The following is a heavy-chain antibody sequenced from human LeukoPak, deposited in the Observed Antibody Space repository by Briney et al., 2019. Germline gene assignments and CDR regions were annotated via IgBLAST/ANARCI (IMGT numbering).Heavy chain of an antibody. CDR1: GFTFTSSA. J-gene: IGHJ6*02. V-gene: IGHV1-58*01. CDR3: AASKNMASDQPYYYYGMDV. CDR2: IVVCSGNT. Sequence: GASVKVSCKASGFTFTSSAVQWVRQARGQRLEWIGWIVVCSGNTNYAQKFQERVTITRDMSTSTAYMELSSLRSEDTAVYYCAASKNMASDQPYYYYGMDVWGQGTTVTVSS. D-gene: IGHD2/OR15-2a*01.